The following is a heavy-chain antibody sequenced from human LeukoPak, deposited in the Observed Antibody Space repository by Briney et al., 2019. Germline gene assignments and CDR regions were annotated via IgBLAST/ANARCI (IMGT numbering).Heavy chain of an antibody. CDR1: RYTFTGYY. J-gene: IGHJ4*02. V-gene: IGHV1-2*02. CDR3: AREGSDYYDSSGYFEY. CDR2: INPNSGGT. Sequence: ASVKVSCKASRYTFTGYYMHWVRQAPGQGLEWMGWINPNSGGTNYAQKFQGRVTMTRDTSISTAYMELSRLRSDDTAVYYCAREGSDYYDSSGYFEYWGQGTLVTVSS. D-gene: IGHD3-22*01.